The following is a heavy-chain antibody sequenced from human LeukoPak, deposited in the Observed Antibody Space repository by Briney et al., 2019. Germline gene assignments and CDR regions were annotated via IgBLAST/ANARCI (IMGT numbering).Heavy chain of an antibody. Sequence: ASVKVSCKASGGTFGSYAISWVRQAPGQGLEWMGGIIPIFGTANYAQKFQGRVTITADESTSTAYMELSSLRSEDTAVYYCARGVDYGDYEDYYYYYMDVWGKGATVTISS. D-gene: IGHD4-17*01. V-gene: IGHV1-69*13. CDR2: IIPIFGTA. J-gene: IGHJ6*03. CDR1: GGTFGSYA. CDR3: ARGVDYGDYEDYYYYYMDV.